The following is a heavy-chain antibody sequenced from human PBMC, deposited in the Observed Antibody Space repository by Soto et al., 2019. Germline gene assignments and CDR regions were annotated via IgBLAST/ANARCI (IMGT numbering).Heavy chain of an antibody. CDR3: ASATAMYSSSRVDY. V-gene: IGHV3-23*01. CDR2: ISGSGGST. D-gene: IGHD6-6*01. J-gene: IGHJ4*02. Sequence: GGSLRLSCAASGFTFSSYAMSWVRQAPGKGLEWVSAISGSGGSTYYADSVKGRFTISRDNSKNTLYLQMNSLRAEDTAVYYCASATAMYSSSRVDYWGQGTLVTVSS. CDR1: GFTFSSYA.